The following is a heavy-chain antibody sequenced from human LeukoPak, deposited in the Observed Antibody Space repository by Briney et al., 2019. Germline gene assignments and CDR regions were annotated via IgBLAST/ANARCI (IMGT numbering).Heavy chain of an antibody. D-gene: IGHD6-13*01. V-gene: IGHV1-18*01. CDR2: ISAYNGNT. CDR3: ARDLGDSSSWYWEGYFQH. Sequence: ASVKVSCKASGYTFTSYSISWVRQAPGQGLEWMGWISAYNGNTNYAQKLQGRVTMTTDTSTSTAYMELRSLRSDDTAVYYCARDLGDSSSWYWEGYFQHWGQGTLVTVAS. CDR1: GYTFTSYS. J-gene: IGHJ1*01.